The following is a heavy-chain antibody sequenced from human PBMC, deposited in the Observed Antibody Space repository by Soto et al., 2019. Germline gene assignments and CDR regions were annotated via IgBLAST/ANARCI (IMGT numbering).Heavy chain of an antibody. J-gene: IGHJ3*01. Sequence: PGGSLRLSCAASGYTFSGSAMHWVRQASGKGLEWVGRIRSKGNSYATAYAASVKGRFTISRDDSKNTAYLQMNSLKTEDTAVYYCTRLLSDAFDLWRHGTMVTVS. CDR3: TRLLSDAFDL. V-gene: IGHV3-73*01. CDR2: IRSKGNSYAT. CDR1: GYTFSGSA.